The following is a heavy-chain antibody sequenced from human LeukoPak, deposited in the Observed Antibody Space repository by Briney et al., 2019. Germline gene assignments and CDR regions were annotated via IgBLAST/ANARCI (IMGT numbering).Heavy chain of an antibody. CDR2: INHYSGGT. CDR1: GYTFTGYY. J-gene: IGHJ4*02. V-gene: IGHV1-2*02. Sequence: GASVKVSCKASGYTFTGYYLHWLRQAPGQGLEWMGWINHYSGGTKYAQKFQGRVPMTKDTSNSTAYMDLSRLRSDDTAVYYCARDYYGSGSYYQLGYWGEGTLLTVSS. CDR3: ARDYYGSGSYYQLGY. D-gene: IGHD3-10*01.